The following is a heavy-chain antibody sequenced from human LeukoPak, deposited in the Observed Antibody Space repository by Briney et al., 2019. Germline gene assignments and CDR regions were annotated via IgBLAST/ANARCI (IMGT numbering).Heavy chain of an antibody. CDR2: IDSSALYS. V-gene: IGHV3-21*06. CDR3: AKENRAEIDY. CDR1: GLSFGNYW. D-gene: IGHD3-10*01. Sequence: PGGSLRLSCVASGLSFGNYWMDWVRQAPGKGLEWVASIDSSALYSYYSDSVKGRFTISRDYARNSLYLQMDTLSVEDTAVYYCAKENRAEIDYWGQGALVTVSS. J-gene: IGHJ4*02.